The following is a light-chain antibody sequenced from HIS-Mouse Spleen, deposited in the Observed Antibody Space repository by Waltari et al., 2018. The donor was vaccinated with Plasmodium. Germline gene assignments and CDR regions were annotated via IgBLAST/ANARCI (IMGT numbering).Light chain of an antibody. CDR1: SSDVGSYNL. V-gene: IGLV2-23*01. Sequence: QSALTQPASVSGSPGQSIPISCTGTSSDVGSYNLFSWYQQHPGKAPKLMIYEGSKRPSGVSNRFSGSKSGNTASLTISGLQAEDEADYYCCSYAGSSTLEVFGGGTKLTVL. CDR3: CSYAGSSTLEV. CDR2: EGS. J-gene: IGLJ2*01.